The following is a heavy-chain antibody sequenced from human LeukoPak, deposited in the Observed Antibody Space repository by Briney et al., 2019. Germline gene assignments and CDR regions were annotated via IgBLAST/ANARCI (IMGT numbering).Heavy chain of an antibody. CDR2: ISSSSSSTI. J-gene: IGHJ6*03. V-gene: IGHV3-48*01. Sequence: HPGGSLRLSCAASGFTFSSYSMNWVRQAPGKGLEWVSYISSSSSSTIYYADSVKGRFTISRDNAKNSLYLQMNSLRAEDTAVYYCARSPPAAIHYYYMDVWGKGTTVTVSS. D-gene: IGHD2-2*02. CDR1: GFTFSSYS. CDR3: ARSPPAAIHYYYMDV.